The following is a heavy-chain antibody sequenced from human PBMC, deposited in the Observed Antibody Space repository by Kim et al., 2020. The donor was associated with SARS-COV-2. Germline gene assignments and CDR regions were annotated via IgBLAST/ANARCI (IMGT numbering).Heavy chain of an antibody. CDR3: ATADFDY. V-gene: IGHV1-69*04. CDR2: IIPVLETP. Sequence: SVKVSCKTSGGTFKSYGINWVRQAPGQGLEWLGRIIPVLETPTYAQKFQGRVTITADRYTSTAYMELTSLRSEDTAVYYCATADFDYWGQGTLVTVSS. J-gene: IGHJ4*02. CDR1: GGTFKSYG.